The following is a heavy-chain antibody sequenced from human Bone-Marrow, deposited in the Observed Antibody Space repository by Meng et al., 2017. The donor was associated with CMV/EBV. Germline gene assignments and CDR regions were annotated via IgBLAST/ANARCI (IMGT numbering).Heavy chain of an antibody. CDR1: GFTFSSYE. CDR2: ISYEESDI. Sequence: GESLKISCAASGFTFSSYEMNWVRQAPGKGLEWVAVISYEESDIHYADSVRGRFTISRDNSKNTVFLQMYSLRAEDTALYYCARDLIGMDVWGQGTRVTVSS. CDR3: ARDLIGMDV. V-gene: IGHV3-30*04. J-gene: IGHJ6*02.